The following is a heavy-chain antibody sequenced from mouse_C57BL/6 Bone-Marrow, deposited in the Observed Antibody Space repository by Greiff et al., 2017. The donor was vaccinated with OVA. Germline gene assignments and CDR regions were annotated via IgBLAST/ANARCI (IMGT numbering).Heavy chain of an antibody. Sequence: VQLVESGPELVKPGASVKISCKASGYAFSSSWMNWVKQRPGKGLEWIGRIYPGDGDTNYNGKFKGKATLTADKSSSTAYMQLSSLTSEDSAVYFCARLGYPYYFDYWGQGTTLTVSS. CDR1: GYAFSSSW. CDR2: IYPGDGDT. D-gene: IGHD5-1-1*01. J-gene: IGHJ2*01. CDR3: ARLGYPYYFDY. V-gene: IGHV1-82*01.